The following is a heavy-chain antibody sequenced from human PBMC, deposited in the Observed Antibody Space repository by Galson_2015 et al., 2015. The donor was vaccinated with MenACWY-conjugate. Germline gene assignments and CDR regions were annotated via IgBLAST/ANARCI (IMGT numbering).Heavy chain of an antibody. J-gene: IGHJ4*02. CDR3: ASTIREPGPHFDF. V-gene: IGHV5-51*01. CDR2: IVPGDSYT. CDR1: GYSFSTFP. D-gene: IGHD1-14*01. Sequence: QSGAEVKKPGEPLKISCQGSGYSFSTFPIAWVRQMPGKGLEYMGMIVPGDSYTNYGPSFEGQVTMSADESASTAFLQWSSLKASDTAIYYCASTIREPGPHFDFWGQGTLVTVSS.